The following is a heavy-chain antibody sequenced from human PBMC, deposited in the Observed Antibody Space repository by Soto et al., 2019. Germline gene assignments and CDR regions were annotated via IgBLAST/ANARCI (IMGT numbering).Heavy chain of an antibody. J-gene: IGHJ3*02. CDR1: ACTLRNYS. Sequence: CAASACTLRNYSINVVREGAWRGLAWDSSISSSSXYXXXXXXXXXXXXISRDNAKNSLYLQMNSLSAEDTAVYYCARAEYYDDGGYYYTEPNSFDIWGQGTMVTVSS. V-gene: IGHV3-21*01. CDR2: ISSSSXYX. CDR3: ARAEYYDDGGYYYTEPNSFDI. D-gene: IGHD3-22*01.